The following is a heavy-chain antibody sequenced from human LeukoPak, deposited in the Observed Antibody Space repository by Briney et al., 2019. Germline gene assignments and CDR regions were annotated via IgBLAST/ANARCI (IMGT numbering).Heavy chain of an antibody. CDR1: RYTFTRYY. V-gene: IGHV1-46*01. Sequence: ASVNVSRKPSRYTFTRYYMHWVRQAPAQGLEWMGIINPSGGSTSYAQKFQGRVTMTRDTSTSTVYMELSSLRSEDRAVYYCASDRDTAVDPWGQGTLVTVSS. CDR3: ASDRDTAVDP. D-gene: IGHD5-18*01. CDR2: INPSGGST. J-gene: IGHJ5*02.